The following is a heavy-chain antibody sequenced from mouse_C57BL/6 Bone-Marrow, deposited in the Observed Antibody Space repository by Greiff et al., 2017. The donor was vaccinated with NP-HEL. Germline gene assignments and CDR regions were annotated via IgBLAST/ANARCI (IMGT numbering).Heavy chain of an antibody. J-gene: IGHJ4*01. Sequence: QVQLQQSGAELARPGASVKMSCKASGYTFTSYTMHWVKQRPGQGLEWIGYINPSSGYTKYNQKFKDKATLTADKSSSTAYMQLSSLTSEDSAVYYCARGVVEDYAMDYWGQGTSVTVSS. CDR2: INPSSGYT. D-gene: IGHD1-1*01. V-gene: IGHV1-4*01. CDR3: ARGVVEDYAMDY. CDR1: GYTFTSYT.